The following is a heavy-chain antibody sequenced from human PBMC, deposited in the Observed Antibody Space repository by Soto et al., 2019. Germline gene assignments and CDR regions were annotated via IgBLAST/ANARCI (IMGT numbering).Heavy chain of an antibody. CDR2: ISGSGGST. V-gene: IGHV3-23*01. J-gene: IGHJ3*02. Sequence: GGSLRLSCAASGFTFSSYAMSWVRQAPGKGLEWVSAISGSGGSTYYADSVKGRFTISRDNSKNTLYLQMNSLRAEDTAVYYCAKGLGQWLAPWMGAFDIWGQGTMVTVSS. D-gene: IGHD6-19*01. CDR1: GFTFSSYA. CDR3: AKGLGQWLAPWMGAFDI.